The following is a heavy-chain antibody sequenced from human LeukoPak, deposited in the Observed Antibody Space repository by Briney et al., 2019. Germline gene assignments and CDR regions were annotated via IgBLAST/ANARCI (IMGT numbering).Heavy chain of an antibody. CDR2: IYYSGST. D-gene: IGHD3-10*01. Sequence: PSETLSLTCTVSGGSISSYYWSWIRQPPGKGLEWIGYIYYSGSTNYNPSLESRVTISVDTSKNQFSLKLSSVTAADTAVYYCAREVWFGEFVQFNWFDPWGQGTLVTVSS. CDR3: AREVWFGEFVQFNWFDP. J-gene: IGHJ5*02. CDR1: GGSISSYY. V-gene: IGHV4-59*01.